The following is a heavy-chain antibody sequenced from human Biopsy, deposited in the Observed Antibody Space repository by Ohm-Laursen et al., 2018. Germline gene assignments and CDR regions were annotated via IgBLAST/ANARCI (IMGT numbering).Heavy chain of an antibody. CDR2: IYYSGRP. Sequence: TLSLTCTVSGDSISSYYWSWIRQSPGKGLEWIAYIYYSGRPNYNPSLKGRVVISVDRSRNQFFLKLTSATAADTAIYYCARDRGYYSDRTVPGYFDLWGRGTLVTVSS. V-gene: IGHV4-59*01. D-gene: IGHD3-22*01. CDR1: GDSISSYY. CDR3: ARDRGYYSDRTVPGYFDL. J-gene: IGHJ2*01.